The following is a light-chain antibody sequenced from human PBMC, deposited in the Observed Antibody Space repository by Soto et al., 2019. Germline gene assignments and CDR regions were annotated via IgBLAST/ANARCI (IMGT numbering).Light chain of an antibody. Sequence: QSVLTQPPSASGTPGQRVTISCSGGSSNIGSNYIYWYQQFPGTAPKLLIYKYYQRPSGVPDRFSGSKSGTSASLAISGLRSEDEADYFCAAWDDTLSGWVFGGGTKLTVL. CDR1: SSNIGSNY. CDR3: AAWDDTLSGWV. J-gene: IGLJ3*02. V-gene: IGLV1-47*01. CDR2: KYY.